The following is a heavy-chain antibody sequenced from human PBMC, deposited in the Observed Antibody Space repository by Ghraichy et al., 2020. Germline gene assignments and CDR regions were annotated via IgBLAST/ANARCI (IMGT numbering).Heavy chain of an antibody. CDR1: GFTFSSYA. CDR3: AKGGSSSWFYYYYGMDV. D-gene: IGHD6-13*01. Sequence: LSLTCAASGFTFSSYAMSWVRQAPGKGLEWVSAISGSGGSTYYADSVKGRFTISRDNSKNTLYLQMNSLRAEDTAVYYCAKGGSSSWFYYYYGMDVWGQGTTVTVSS. J-gene: IGHJ6*02. CDR2: ISGSGGST. V-gene: IGHV3-23*01.